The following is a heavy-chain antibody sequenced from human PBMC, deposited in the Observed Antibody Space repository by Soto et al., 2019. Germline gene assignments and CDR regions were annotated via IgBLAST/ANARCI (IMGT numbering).Heavy chain of an antibody. CDR3: ARDPLHYYDSSGSFDY. J-gene: IGHJ4*02. CDR1: GGTFSSYT. D-gene: IGHD3-22*01. Sequence: QVQLVQSGAEVKKPGSSVKVSCKTSGGTFSSYTISWVRQAPGRGLEWMGRIIPILGIANYAQKFQGRVTITADKSTITAYMELSSLRSEDTAVYYCARDPLHYYDSSGSFDYWGQGTLVTVSS. CDR2: IIPILGIA. V-gene: IGHV1-69*08.